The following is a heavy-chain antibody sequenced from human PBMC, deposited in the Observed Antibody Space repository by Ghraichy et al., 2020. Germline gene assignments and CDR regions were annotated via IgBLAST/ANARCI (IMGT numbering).Heavy chain of an antibody. CDR3: AKTRGYCTNGVCYEDY. CDR1: RFTLSSYA. V-gene: IGHV3-23*01. D-gene: IGHD2-8*01. CDR2: ISNSGDST. Sequence: GGSLRLSCAASRFTLSSYAMSWVRQAPGKGLKWVSTISNSGDSTYYADSVKGRFTISRDNSKNTLYLQMNSLRAEDTAVYYCAKTRGYCTNGVCYEDYWRLGTLVTDSS. J-gene: IGHJ4*02.